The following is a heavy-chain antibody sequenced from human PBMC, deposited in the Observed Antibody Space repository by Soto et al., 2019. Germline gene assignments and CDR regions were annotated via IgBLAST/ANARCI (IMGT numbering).Heavy chain of an antibody. D-gene: IGHD3-10*01. CDR3: AGGAVGFTMVRGVSFDY. CDR2: IYHSGST. CDR1: SGSISSSNW. J-gene: IGHJ4*02. Sequence: SETLSLTCAVSSGSISSSNWWSWVRQPPGKGLEWIGEIYHSGSTNYNPSLKSRVTISVDKSKNQFSLKLSSVTAADTAVYYCAGGAVGFTMVRGVSFDYWGQGTLVTVSS. V-gene: IGHV4-4*02.